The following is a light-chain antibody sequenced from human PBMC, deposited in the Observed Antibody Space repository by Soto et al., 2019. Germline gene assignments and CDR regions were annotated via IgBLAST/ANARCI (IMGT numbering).Light chain of an antibody. CDR2: EVS. Sequence: QSALSQPASVSGSPGQSITISCTGTSSDVGSNDLVSWYQQHPGKAPKLVIYEVSKRPSGISNRFSGSKSGNTASLTISGLQAEDEGDYYCCSYVGRSDSYVFGAGTKVTVL. J-gene: IGLJ1*01. CDR3: CSYVGRSDSYV. CDR1: SSDVGSNDL. V-gene: IGLV2-23*02.